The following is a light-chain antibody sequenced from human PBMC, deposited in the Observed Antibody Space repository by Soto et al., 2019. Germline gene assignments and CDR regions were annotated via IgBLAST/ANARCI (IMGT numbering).Light chain of an antibody. CDR2: SNN. V-gene: IGLV1-44*01. CDR3: ASWDDSVNGLV. Sequence: QSVLTQRPSASATPGQRVTISCSGSSPNIGSNNVEWYQHLPGTAPKLLTYSNNQGPSGVPVRFSGYKSSTSASLAISGLQSEDEADYYCASWDDSVNGLVIGGGTKVTVL. CDR1: SPNIGSNN. J-gene: IGLJ3*02.